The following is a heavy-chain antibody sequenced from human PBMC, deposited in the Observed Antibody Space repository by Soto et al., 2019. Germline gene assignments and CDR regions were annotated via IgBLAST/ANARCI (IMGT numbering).Heavy chain of an antibody. CDR2: INPNSGGT. Sequence: ASVKVSCKASGYTFTGYYMHWVRQAPGQGLEWMGWINPNSGGTNYAQKFQGWVTMTRDTSISTAYMELSRLRSDDTAVYYCGREITHYDFWSGYSHSYGMDVWGKGTTVTVSS. J-gene: IGHJ6*04. CDR1: GYTFTGYY. V-gene: IGHV1-2*04. D-gene: IGHD3-3*01. CDR3: GREITHYDFWSGYSHSYGMDV.